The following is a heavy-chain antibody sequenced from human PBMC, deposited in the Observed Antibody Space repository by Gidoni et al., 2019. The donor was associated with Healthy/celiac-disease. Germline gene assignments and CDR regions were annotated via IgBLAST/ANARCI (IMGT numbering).Heavy chain of an antibody. V-gene: IGHV3-48*03. J-gene: IGHJ5*02. D-gene: IGHD2-15*01. CDR1: GFTFRSYE. CDR3: AALVVVAATPNNWFDP. Sequence: EVQLVESGGGLVQPGGSLRLSCAASGFTFRSYEMNWVRQAPGKGLEWVSYISSSGSTIYYADSVKGRFTISRDNAKNSLYLQMNSLRAEDTAVYYCAALVVVAATPNNWFDPWAREPWSPSPQ. CDR2: ISSSGSTI.